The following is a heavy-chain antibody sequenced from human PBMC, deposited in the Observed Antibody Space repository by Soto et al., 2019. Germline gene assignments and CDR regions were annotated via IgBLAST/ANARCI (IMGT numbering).Heavy chain of an antibody. CDR2: ISSAGSKQ. CDR1: GFTFSSYG. D-gene: IGHD6-19*01. V-gene: IGHV3-30*18. CDR3: AKDGVGGAGQLWLVRFPDY. J-gene: IGHJ4*02. Sequence: QVQLVDSGGGVVQPGGSLRLSCAASGFTFSSYGIHWVRQTPGKGLEWVAVISSAGSKQYYTDSVKGRFTISRDNSKNTLYLQMNSLRAEDTAIYYCAKDGVGGAGQLWLVRFPDYWGQGTQVTVSS.